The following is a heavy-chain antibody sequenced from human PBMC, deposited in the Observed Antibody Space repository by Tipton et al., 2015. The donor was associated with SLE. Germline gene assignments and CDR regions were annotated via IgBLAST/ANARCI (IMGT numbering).Heavy chain of an antibody. CDR2: INHNGFI. V-gene: IGHV4-34*01. CDR1: GGSFSDSY. Sequence: TLSLTCAVNGGSFSDSYWTWIRQSPGKGLEWVGEINHNGFINYNPSLKSRVSMSVDTSKNQFSLRLTSVTAADTAVYYCARGPHYYASAGLVFWGQGTLVTVSS. J-gene: IGHJ4*02. CDR3: ARGPHYYASAGLVF. D-gene: IGHD2-15*01.